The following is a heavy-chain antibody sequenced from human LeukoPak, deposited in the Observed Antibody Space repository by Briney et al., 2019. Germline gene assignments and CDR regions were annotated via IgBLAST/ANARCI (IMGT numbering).Heavy chain of an antibody. V-gene: IGHV4-39*01. J-gene: IGHJ1*01. Sequence: SETLSLTCTVSGGSISSSSYYWGWIRQPPGKGLEWIGSIYYSGSTYYNPSLKSRVTISVDTSKNQFSLKLSSVTAADTAVYYCATPGGGPYQLTLYFQHWGQGTLVTASS. CDR3: ATPGGGPYQLTLYFQH. D-gene: IGHD2-2*01. CDR2: IYYSGST. CDR1: GGSISSSSYY.